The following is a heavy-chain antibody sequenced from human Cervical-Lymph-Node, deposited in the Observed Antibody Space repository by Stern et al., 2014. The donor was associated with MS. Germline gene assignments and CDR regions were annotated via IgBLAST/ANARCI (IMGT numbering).Heavy chain of an antibody. CDR2: ISSSSNYI. CDR3: ARARTGTIRYGMDV. Sequence: EVQLLESGGGLVKPGGSLRVSCAASGFNFSDYSMNWVRQAPGKGLEWVSSISSSSNYIYYADSVKGRFTISRDNSKSSLYLQMDSLRGEDTAMYYCARARTGTIRYGMDVWGQGTTVTVSS. CDR1: GFNFSDYS. V-gene: IGHV3-21*01. D-gene: IGHD1-7*01. J-gene: IGHJ6*02.